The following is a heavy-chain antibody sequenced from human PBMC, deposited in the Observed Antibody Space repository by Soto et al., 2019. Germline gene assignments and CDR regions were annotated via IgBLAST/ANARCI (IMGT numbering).Heavy chain of an antibody. J-gene: IGHJ5*02. CDR1: GGSLSDHS. V-gene: IGHV4-34*02. D-gene: IGHD3-10*01. CDR3: ARQRLCMIRGGFAP. CDR2: FDRRGNT. Sequence: QVQLQQWGAGLLRPSETLSLACTLYGGSLSDHSWSWIRQSPGGELEWSGEFDRRGNTNYSPSFNGRVIISVDSSRNGLSLSLGSGTAPDPALYFCARQRLCMIRGGFAPWGAGSQVVVSS.